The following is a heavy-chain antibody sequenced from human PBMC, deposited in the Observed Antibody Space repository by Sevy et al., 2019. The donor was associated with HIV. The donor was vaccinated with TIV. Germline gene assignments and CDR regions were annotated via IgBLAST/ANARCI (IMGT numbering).Heavy chain of an antibody. J-gene: IGHJ6*02. CDR2: VSYDGSSK. Sequence: GGSLRLSCVGSGFTFRNFGVHWLRQAPGKGLEGLSVVSYDGSSKYYVDSVKGRFIVYRDNSKNTLYLQMNSLRTEDTAVYYCARGGSGDYYYYGVDVWGQGTTVTVS. CDR1: GFTFRNFG. D-gene: IGHD3-10*01. V-gene: IGHV3-30*03. CDR3: ARGGSGDYYYYGVDV.